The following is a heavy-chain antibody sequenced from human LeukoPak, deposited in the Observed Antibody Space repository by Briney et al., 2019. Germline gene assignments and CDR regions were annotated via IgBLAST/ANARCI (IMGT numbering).Heavy chain of an antibody. V-gene: IGHV3-21*01. J-gene: IGHJ4*02. D-gene: IGHD3-22*01. CDR1: GFTFTTSW. CDR3: ARDLYYYDSSGGIDY. CDR2: ISSSSSYI. Sequence: GGSLRLSCAASGFTFTTSWMHWVRQAPGKGLEWVSSISSSSSYIYYADSVKGRFTISRDNAKNSLYLQMNSLRAEDTAVYYCARDLYYYDSSGGIDYWGQGTLVTVSS.